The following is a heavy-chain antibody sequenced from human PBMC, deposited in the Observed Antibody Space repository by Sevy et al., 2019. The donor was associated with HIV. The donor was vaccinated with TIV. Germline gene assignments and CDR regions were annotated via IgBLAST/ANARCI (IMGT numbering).Heavy chain of an antibody. CDR1: GFDFSIYS. Sequence: GGSLRLSCAASGFDFSIYSMSWVRQAPGKGLEWVSTLSFGCGKINYADSVKGRFTISRDNSKSSVYLQMNNMRVEDTAVYYGRGEGCTKPNDYWAREPWSPSPQ. CDR3: RGEGCTKPNDY. J-gene: IGHJ4*02. V-gene: IGHV3-23*01. D-gene: IGHD2-8*01. CDR2: LSFGCGKI.